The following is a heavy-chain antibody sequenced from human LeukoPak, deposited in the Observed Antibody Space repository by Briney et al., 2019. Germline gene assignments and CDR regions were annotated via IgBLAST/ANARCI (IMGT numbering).Heavy chain of an antibody. J-gene: IGHJ6*02. D-gene: IGHD4-11*01. Sequence: GASVEVSCKASGYTFTSYDINWVRQAIGQGLEWMGWMNPNSGNTGYAQKFQGRVTMTRNTSISTAYMELSSLRSEDTAVYYCASPTTVVPYYYYYGMDVWGQGTTVTVSS. CDR2: MNPNSGNT. CDR3: ASPTTVVPYYYYYGMDV. CDR1: GYTFTSYD. V-gene: IGHV1-8*01.